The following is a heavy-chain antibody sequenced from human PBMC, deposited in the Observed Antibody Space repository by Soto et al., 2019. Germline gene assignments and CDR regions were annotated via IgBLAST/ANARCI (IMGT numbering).Heavy chain of an antibody. Sequence: SVKVSCKASGGTFSSYAISWVRQAPGQGLEWMGGIIPIFGTANYAQKFQGRVTITADESTSTAYMELSSLRSEDTAVYYCARESNDCGCDCYPQYYFDYWGQGTLVTVSS. V-gene: IGHV1-69*13. J-gene: IGHJ4*02. CDR3: ARESNDCGCDCYPQYYFDY. CDR2: IIPIFGTA. CDR1: GGTFSSYA. D-gene: IGHD2-21*02.